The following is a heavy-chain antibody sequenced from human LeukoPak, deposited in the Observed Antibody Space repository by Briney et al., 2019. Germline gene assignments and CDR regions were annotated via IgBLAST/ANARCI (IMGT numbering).Heavy chain of an antibody. Sequence: ASVKVSCKASGYTFTGYYMHWVRQAPGQGPEWMGWINPNSGDTKYAQKFQGRVTMTRDTSISTAYMELTRLSSDDTALYYCARESEMSASLDYWGQGSLVTVSS. J-gene: IGHJ4*02. CDR2: INPNSGDT. V-gene: IGHV1-2*02. CDR3: ARESEMSASLDY. CDR1: GYTFTGYY. D-gene: IGHD5-24*01.